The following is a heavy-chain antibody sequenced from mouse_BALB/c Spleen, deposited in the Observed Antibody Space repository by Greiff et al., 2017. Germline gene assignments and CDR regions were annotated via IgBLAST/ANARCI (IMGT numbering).Heavy chain of an antibody. CDR2: IWSGGST. CDR3: ARNGASTMITWFAY. J-gene: IGHJ3*01. Sequence: VQLQQSGPGLVQPSQSLSITCTVSGFSLTSYGVHWVRQSPGKGLEWLGVIWSGGSTDYNAAFISRLSISKDNSKSQVFFKMNSLQADDTAIYYCARNGASTMITWFAYWGQGTLVTVSA. V-gene: IGHV2-4-1*01. CDR1: GFSLTSYG. D-gene: IGHD2-4*01.